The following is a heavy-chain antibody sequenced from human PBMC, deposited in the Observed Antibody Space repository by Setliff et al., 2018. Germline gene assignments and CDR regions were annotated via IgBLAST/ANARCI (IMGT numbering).Heavy chain of an antibody. V-gene: IGHV4-39*01. CDR3: ARSPAVLGIVYLDP. CDR2: VDHSGNT. CDR1: GDSISRSTYY. J-gene: IGHJ5*02. Sequence: ETLSLTCTVSGDSISRSTYYWGWIRQSPGKGLDWIGTVDHSGNTFYNPSLKSRVTISVDTSKNQFSLKLTSVTAADTAVYYCARSPAVLGIVYLDPWGQGTLVTVSS. D-gene: IGHD2-15*01.